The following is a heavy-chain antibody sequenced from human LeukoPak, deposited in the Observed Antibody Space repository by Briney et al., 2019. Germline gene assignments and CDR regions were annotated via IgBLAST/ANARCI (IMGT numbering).Heavy chain of an antibody. Sequence: SESLCLTCTVSGVTFSGYDWSWIRQFPGKGLEWIAYVYYTGSTNYSPYLVSRVTISIDTSKKQFSLKLSAVTAADTAVYYCARPLGDPARTAFDLWGQGTMVSVSS. CDR2: VYYTGST. CDR1: GVTFSGYD. D-gene: IGHD3-16*01. J-gene: IGHJ3*01. CDR3: ARPLGDPARTAFDL. V-gene: IGHV4-59*01.